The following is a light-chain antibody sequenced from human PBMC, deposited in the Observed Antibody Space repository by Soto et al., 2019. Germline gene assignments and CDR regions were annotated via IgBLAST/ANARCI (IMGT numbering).Light chain of an antibody. V-gene: IGKV3-20*01. CDR3: QPYTGPPTT. Sequence: EIVLTQSPGTLSLSPGERDTLSCRASQSVSSSYLAWYQQKPGQAPRLLIYGASTRAAGIPDRFSGSGSGTDFTLTITRLEPEDSAVYFCQPYTGPPTTVGQGTRLEIK. CDR1: QSVSSSY. CDR2: GAS. J-gene: IGKJ5*01.